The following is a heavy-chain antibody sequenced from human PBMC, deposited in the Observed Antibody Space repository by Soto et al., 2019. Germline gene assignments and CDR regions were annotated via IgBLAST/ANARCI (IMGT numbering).Heavy chain of an antibody. D-gene: IGHD3-9*01. J-gene: IGHJ4*02. Sequence: GGSLRLSCAASGFSFSEYTMHWVRQAPGKGLEWVALILNDGSNEFYADSVKGRFTISXXXSXXTXXLXXNXXRAXDTAAYFCARENDDILTGYLHCFDYWGQGA. CDR3: ARENDDILTGYLHCFDY. CDR2: ILNDGSNE. CDR1: GFSFSEYT. V-gene: IGHV3-30-3*01.